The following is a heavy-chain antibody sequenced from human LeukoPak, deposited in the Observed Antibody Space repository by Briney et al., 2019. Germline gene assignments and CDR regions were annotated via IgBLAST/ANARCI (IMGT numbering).Heavy chain of an antibody. Sequence: GGSLRLSCAASGFILRDAYMSWVRQAPGKGLEWVGRIRNIARGGTTDYAAPVKGRITVSRDDSRNTLFLQMNSLRTADTAVYYCVIKAYTYGYHAFEVWGQGTLVTVSS. J-gene: IGHJ3*01. D-gene: IGHD5-18*01. CDR3: VIKAYTYGYHAFEV. V-gene: IGHV3-15*01. CDR2: IRNIARGGTT. CDR1: GFILRDAY.